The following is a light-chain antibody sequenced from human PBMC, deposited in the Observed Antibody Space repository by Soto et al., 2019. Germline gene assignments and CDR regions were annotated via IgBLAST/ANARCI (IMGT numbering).Light chain of an antibody. CDR2: DVS. CDR1: SSDVGGYNS. J-gene: IGLJ3*02. Sequence: QSALTQPRSVSGSPGQSVTISCTGTSSDVGGYNSVSWYQQHPGKAPKLMIYDVSKRPSGVPDRFSGSKSGNTASPTISGLQAEDEADYYCCSYAGSSTEVFGGGTKLTVL. V-gene: IGLV2-11*01. CDR3: CSYAGSSTEV.